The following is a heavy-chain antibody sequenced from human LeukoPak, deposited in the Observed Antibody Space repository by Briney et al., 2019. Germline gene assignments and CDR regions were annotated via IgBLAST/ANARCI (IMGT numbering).Heavy chain of an antibody. CDR2: ISGSGYST. CDR3: AKDPSLTTVTTALDY. V-gene: IGHV3-23*01. CDR1: GFTFSDHY. D-gene: IGHD4-11*01. Sequence: GGSLRLSCAASGFTFSDHYIDWVRQAPGKGLEWVSAISGSGYSTYYADSVKGRFTIPRDNSKNTLYLQMNSLRAEDTAVYYCAKDPSLTTVTTALDYWGQGTLVTVSS. J-gene: IGHJ4*02.